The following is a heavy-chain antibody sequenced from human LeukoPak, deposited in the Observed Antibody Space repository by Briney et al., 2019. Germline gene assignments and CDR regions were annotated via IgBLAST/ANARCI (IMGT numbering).Heavy chain of an antibody. J-gene: IGHJ4*02. V-gene: IGHV3-7*01. Sequence: GGSLRLSCAASGFTFSNYAMSWVRQAPGKGLEWVANIKQDGSEKYYVDSVKGRFTISRDNAKNSLYLQMNSLRAEDTAVYYCASTTYCGGDCYPAVFDYWGQGTLVTVSS. D-gene: IGHD2-21*02. CDR2: IKQDGSEK. CDR1: GFTFSNYA. CDR3: ASTTYCGGDCYPAVFDY.